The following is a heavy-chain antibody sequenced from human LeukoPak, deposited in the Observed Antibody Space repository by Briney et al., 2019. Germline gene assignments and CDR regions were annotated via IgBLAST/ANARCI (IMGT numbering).Heavy chain of an antibody. CDR1: GGTFSSYA. D-gene: IGHD4/OR15-4a*01. CDR2: IIPIFGTA. Sequence: GASVKVSCKASGGTFSSYAISWVRQAPGQGLEWMGGIIPIFGTANYAQKFQGRVTITADESTSTAYMELSSLRSEDTAVYYCASTTMVPYDYYGMDVWGQGTTVTVSS. CDR3: ASTTMVPYDYYGMDV. V-gene: IGHV1-69*13. J-gene: IGHJ6*02.